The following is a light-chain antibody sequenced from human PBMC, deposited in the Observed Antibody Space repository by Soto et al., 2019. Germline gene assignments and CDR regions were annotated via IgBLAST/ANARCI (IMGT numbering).Light chain of an antibody. V-gene: IGLV2-8*01. J-gene: IGLJ1*01. CDR2: EVS. CDR1: SSDVGGYNY. Sequence: QSALTQPASVSGSPGQSITISCTGTSSDVGGYNYDSWCQQHPGKAPKLMIYEVSKRPSGVPDRFSGSKSGNTASLTVSGLQAEDEADYYCSSYAGSNNYVFGTGTKVTVL. CDR3: SSYAGSNNYV.